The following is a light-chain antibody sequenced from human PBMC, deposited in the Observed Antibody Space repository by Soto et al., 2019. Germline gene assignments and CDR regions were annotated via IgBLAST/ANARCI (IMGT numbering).Light chain of an antibody. CDR3: CSFARGDNPHVL. CDR1: SSDVGGSDY. CDR2: EVT. V-gene: IGLV2-8*01. Sequence: QSALTQPPSASGSPGQSVTISCTGTSSDVGGSDYVSWYQQDPGKAPKLIIYEVTKRPAGVPDRFSGSKSGNTASLTVSGRQADDESYYYCCSFARGDNPHVLFGGGTKVTVL. J-gene: IGLJ2*01.